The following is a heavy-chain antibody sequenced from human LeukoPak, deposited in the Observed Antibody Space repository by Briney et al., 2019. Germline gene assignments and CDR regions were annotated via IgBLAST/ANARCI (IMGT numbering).Heavy chain of an antibody. CDR2: ISGSGGST. J-gene: IGHJ4*02. CDR1: GFTFSNYA. CDR3: ARRGVAVAGSGYFDY. D-gene: IGHD6-19*01. V-gene: IGHV3-23*01. Sequence: GGSLRLSCEGSGFTFSNYAMSWVRQSPGKGLEWVSVISGSGGSTYYADSVKGRFTISRDNSKNTLYLQMNSLRAEDTAVYYCARRGVAVAGSGYFDYWGQGTLVTVSS.